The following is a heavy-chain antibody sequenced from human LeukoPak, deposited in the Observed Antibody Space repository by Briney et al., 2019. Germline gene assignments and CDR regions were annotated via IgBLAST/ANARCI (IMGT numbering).Heavy chain of an antibody. Sequence: SETLSLTCAVSGGSISSGGYSWSWIRQPPGKGLEWIGYIYHSGSTYYNPSLKSRVTISVDRSKNQFSLKLSSVTAADTAVYYCARESGKGVYFDYWGQGTLVTVSS. CDR2: IYHSGST. V-gene: IGHV4-30-2*01. CDR3: ARESGKGVYFDY. J-gene: IGHJ4*02. CDR1: GGSISSGGYS. D-gene: IGHD3-16*01.